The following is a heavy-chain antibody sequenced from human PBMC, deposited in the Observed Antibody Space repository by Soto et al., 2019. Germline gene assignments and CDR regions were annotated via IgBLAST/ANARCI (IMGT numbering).Heavy chain of an antibody. D-gene: IGHD3-22*01. V-gene: IGHV1-3*01. CDR1: GYTITSYA. CDR3: ARAEAWVYDSSGSRVNYFDY. J-gene: IGHJ4*02. CDR2: INAGNGNT. Sequence: ASVKVSCKASGYTITSYAMHWVRQAPGQRLKWLGWINAGNGNTKYSQKFQGRVTITRDTSASTAYMELSSLRSEDTAVYYCARAEAWVYDSSGSRVNYFDYWGQGTRVTVSS.